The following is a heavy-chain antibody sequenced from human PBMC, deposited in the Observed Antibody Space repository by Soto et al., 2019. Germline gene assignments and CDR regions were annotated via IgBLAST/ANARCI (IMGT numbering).Heavy chain of an antibody. CDR2: INAGNGNT. V-gene: IGHV1-3*01. CDR1: GYTFTSYA. D-gene: IGHD6-13*01. J-gene: IGHJ6*02. CDR3: ARYSSSWYPDYYYYGMDV. Sequence: ASVKVSCKASGYTFTSYAMHWVRQAPGQRLEWMGWINAGNGNTKYSQKFQGRVTITRDTSASTAYMELSSLRSEDTAVYYCARYSSSWYPDYYYYGMDVWGQGTTVTVS.